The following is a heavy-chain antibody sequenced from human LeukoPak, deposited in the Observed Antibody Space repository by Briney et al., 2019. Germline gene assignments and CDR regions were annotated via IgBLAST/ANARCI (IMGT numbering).Heavy chain of an antibody. CDR2: INHSGSN. Sequence: KSSQSLSLTCAVYVGSFTGYYCSSIREPPRKGLEWIGGINHSGSNNYNPSLKSRITISVDTSKNQFSLKLSSVAAADTAVYYGHARPYSYGSYLFDYWGQGTLVTVSS. V-gene: IGHV4-34*03. D-gene: IGHD5-18*01. CDR3: HARPYSYGSYLFDY. CDR1: VGSFTGYY. J-gene: IGHJ4*02.